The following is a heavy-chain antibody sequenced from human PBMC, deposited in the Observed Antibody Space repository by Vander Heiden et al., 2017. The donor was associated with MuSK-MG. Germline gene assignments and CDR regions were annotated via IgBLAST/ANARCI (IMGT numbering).Heavy chain of an antibody. CDR2: INTNSGGT. CDR3: ARLTSRGYSYGLSY. V-gene: IGHV1-2*02. CDR1: GYTFTGYY. J-gene: IGHJ4*02. Sequence: QVQLVQSGAVVKKPGASVKVSCKASGYTFTGYYMHWVRQAPGQGLEWMGWINTNSGGTNYAQKFQGRVTMTRDTSISTAYMELSRLRSDDTAVYYCARLTSRGYSYGLSYWGQGTLVTVSS. D-gene: IGHD5-18*01.